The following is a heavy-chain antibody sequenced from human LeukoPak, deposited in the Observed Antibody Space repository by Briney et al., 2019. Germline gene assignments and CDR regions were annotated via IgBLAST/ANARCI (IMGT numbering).Heavy chain of an antibody. D-gene: IGHD3-22*01. CDR3: ARDRSSGYQGTFDI. V-gene: IGHV4-59*01. CDR2: IYYSGST. Sequence: SETLSLTCAVYGGSFSGSCWSWIRQPPGKGLEWIGYIYYSGSTKYNASLESRVSISVDTSKNQFSLKLNSVTAADTAVYYCARDRSSGYQGTFDIWGQGTMVTVSS. J-gene: IGHJ3*02. CDR1: GGSFSGSC.